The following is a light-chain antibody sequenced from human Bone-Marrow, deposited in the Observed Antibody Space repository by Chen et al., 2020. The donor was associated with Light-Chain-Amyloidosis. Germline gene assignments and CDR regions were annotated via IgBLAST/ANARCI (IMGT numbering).Light chain of an antibody. CDR3: QVWDRSSDRPV. CDR2: DDS. CDR1: NIGSTS. V-gene: IGLV3-21*02. J-gene: IGLJ3*02. Sequence: SYVLTQPSPVSVSPGQTATIACGGNNIGSTSVHWYQQTPGQAPLLVVYDDSDRPSGIPERLSGSNSGNTDTLTISRVEAGDEADYYCQVWDRSSDRPVFGGGTKLTVL.